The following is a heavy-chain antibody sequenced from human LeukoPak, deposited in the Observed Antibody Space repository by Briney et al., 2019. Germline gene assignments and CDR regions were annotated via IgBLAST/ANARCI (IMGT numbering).Heavy chain of an antibody. D-gene: IGHD2-2*01. CDR3: ARVVPAATFDY. CDR1: GGTFSSYA. Sequence: GSSVKVSCKASGGTFSSYAISWVRQAPGQGLEWMGRIIPILGIANYARKFQGRVTITADKSTSTAYMELSSLRSEDTAVYYCARVVPAATFDYWGQGTLVTVSS. J-gene: IGHJ4*02. V-gene: IGHV1-69*04. CDR2: IIPILGIA.